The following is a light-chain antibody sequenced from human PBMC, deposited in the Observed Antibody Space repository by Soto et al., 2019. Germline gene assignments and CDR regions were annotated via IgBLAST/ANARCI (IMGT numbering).Light chain of an antibody. CDR2: DTD. CDR1: TGPVTNGHF. J-gene: IGLJ1*01. Sequence: QAVVTQEPSLTVSPGGTVTLTCGSSTGPVTNGHFPYWFQQKPGQAPRPLIYDTDNKHSWTPARFSASLLGDKAALTLSGALPEDEADYYCLLDYTGRLYVFGPGTKVTVL. CDR3: LLDYTGRLYV. V-gene: IGLV7-46*01.